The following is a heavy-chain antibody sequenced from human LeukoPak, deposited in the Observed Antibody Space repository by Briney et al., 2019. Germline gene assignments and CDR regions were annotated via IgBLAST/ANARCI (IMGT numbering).Heavy chain of an antibody. D-gene: IGHD3-10*01. CDR2: IKSKTDGCTT. CDR3: TTGLELLWFGELLFDAFDI. CDR1: GFTFSNAW. Sequence: PGGSLRLSCAASGFTFSNAWMSWVRQAPGKGLEGVGRIKSKTDGCTTDYAAPVKGRFTISRDDSKNTLYLQMNSLKTEDTAVYYCTTGLELLWFGELLFDAFDIWGQGTMVTVSS. J-gene: IGHJ3*02. V-gene: IGHV3-15*01.